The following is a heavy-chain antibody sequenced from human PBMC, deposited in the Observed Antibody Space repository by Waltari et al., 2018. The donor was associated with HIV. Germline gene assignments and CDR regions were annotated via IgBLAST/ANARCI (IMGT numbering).Heavy chain of an antibody. CDR1: SGSISSYY. V-gene: IGHV4-59*01. CDR2: MYDSGST. CDR3: ARREGDFPFDL. J-gene: IGHJ2*01. Sequence: QVQLQESGPGLVKPSETLSLICIVSSGSISSYYWSWIRQPPGKGLEWIGYMYDSGSTNYNPSLKSRVTISVDTSKNQFSLRLSSVTAADTAVYYCARREGDFPFDLWGRGTLVTVSS. D-gene: IGHD3-3*01.